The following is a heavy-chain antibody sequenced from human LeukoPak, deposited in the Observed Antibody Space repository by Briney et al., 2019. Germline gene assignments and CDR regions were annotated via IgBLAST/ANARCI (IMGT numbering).Heavy chain of an antibody. D-gene: IGHD3-22*01. J-gene: IGHJ6*03. CDR2: IIPIFGTA. Sequence: GASVKVSCKASGGTFTSYAISWVRQAPGQGLEWMGGIIPIFGTANYAQKFQGRVTITADESTSTAYMELSSLRSEDTAVYYCASGVVIRVYYYYYMDVWGKGTTVTVSS. CDR3: ASGVVIRVYYYYYMDV. V-gene: IGHV1-69*13. CDR1: GGTFTSYA.